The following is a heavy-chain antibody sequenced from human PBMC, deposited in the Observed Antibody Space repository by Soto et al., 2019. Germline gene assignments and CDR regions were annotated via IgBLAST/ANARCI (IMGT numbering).Heavy chain of an antibody. J-gene: IGHJ6*02. D-gene: IGHD6-13*01. CDR3: VRVVQAAAAHYYYYGMDV. CDR1: GFTFSSYS. CDR2: ISSSSSYI. V-gene: IGHV3-21*01. Sequence: GGSLRLSCAASGFTFSSYSMNWVRQAPGKGLEWVSSISSSSSYIYYADSVKGRFTISRDNAKNSLYLQMNSLRAEDTAVYYCVRVVQAAAAHYYYYGMDVWGQGTTVTVSS.